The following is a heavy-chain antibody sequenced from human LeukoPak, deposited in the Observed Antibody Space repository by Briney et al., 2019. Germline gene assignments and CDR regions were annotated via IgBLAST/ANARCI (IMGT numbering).Heavy chain of an antibody. D-gene: IGHD4-17*01. Sequence: SETLSLTCAAYGGSFSGYYWSWIRQPPGKGLEWIGEINHSGSTNYNPSPKSRVTISVDTSKNQFSLQLNSVTPEDTAVYYCARVLRKGPYGDGGYFYFFMDVWGKGTTVTVSS. CDR2: INHSGST. CDR3: ARVLRKGPYGDGGYFYFFMDV. CDR1: GGSFSGYY. V-gene: IGHV4-34*01. J-gene: IGHJ6*03.